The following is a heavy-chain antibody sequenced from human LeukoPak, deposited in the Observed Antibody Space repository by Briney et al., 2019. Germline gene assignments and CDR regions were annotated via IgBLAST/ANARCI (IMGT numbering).Heavy chain of an antibody. J-gene: IGHJ4*02. D-gene: IGHD1-26*01. CDR3: ARDLAGATTPFDY. Sequence: GGSLRLSCAASGFTFSSYSMNLVRQAPGKGLEWVSSISSSSSYIYYADSVKGRFTISRDNAKNSLYLQMNSLRAEDTAVYYCARDLAGATTPFDYWGQGTLVTVSS. CDR2: ISSSSSYI. V-gene: IGHV3-21*01. CDR1: GFTFSSYS.